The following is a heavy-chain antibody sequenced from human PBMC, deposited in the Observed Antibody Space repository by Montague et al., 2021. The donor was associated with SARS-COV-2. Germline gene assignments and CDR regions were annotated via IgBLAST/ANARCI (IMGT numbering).Heavy chain of an antibody. Sequence: SLRLSCPASGFTFSSYAMHWVRQAPGKGLEWVAVISYDGSNKYYADSVKGRFTISRDNSKNTLYLQMNSLRAEDTAVYYCASKLELLGYYFDYWGQGTLVTVSS. D-gene: IGHD3-10*01. CDR3: ASKLELLGYYFDY. CDR2: ISYDGSNK. J-gene: IGHJ4*02. CDR1: GFTFSSYA. V-gene: IGHV3-30-3*01.